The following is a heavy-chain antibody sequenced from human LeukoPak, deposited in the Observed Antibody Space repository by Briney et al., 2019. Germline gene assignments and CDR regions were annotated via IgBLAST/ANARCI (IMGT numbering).Heavy chain of an antibody. V-gene: IGHV1-46*01. Sequence: GASVKVSCKASGYTFTTHYMHWVRQAPGQGLEWMGLINPSGTTTNYAQKFRGRVTMTRDLSTSTDYMELSSLRSDDTAVYFCARDNSVGDYAWWFDPWGQGTLVTVSS. J-gene: IGHJ5*02. CDR3: ARDNSVGDYAWWFDP. CDR2: INPSGTTT. D-gene: IGHD1-26*01. CDR1: GYTFTTHY.